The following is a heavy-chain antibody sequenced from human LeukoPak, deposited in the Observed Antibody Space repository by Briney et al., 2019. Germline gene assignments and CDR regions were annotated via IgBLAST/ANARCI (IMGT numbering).Heavy chain of an antibody. V-gene: IGHV3-48*03. CDR2: ISSSGSTI. D-gene: IGHD3-22*01. CDR1: GFTFSSYE. J-gene: IGHJ3*02. CDR3: ARETSYYYDSTGDAFDI. Sequence: PGGSLRLSCAASGFTFSSYEMNWVRQAPGKGLEWVSYISSSGSTIYYADSVKGRFTISRDNAKNPLYLQMNSLRAEDTAVYYCARETSYYYDSTGDAFDIWGQGTMVTVSS.